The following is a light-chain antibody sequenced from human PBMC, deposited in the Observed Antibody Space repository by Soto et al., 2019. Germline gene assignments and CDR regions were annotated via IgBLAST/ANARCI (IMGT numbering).Light chain of an antibody. CDR2: LNSDGSH. V-gene: IGLV4-69*01. CDR3: QTWGTGIKV. J-gene: IGLJ2*01. Sequence: QPVLTQSPSASASLGASVKLTCTLSSGHSSYPIAWHQQQPEKGPRYLMKLNSDGSHNKGDGIPDRFSGSSSGAERYLTISSLQSEDEADYYCQTWGTGIKVFGGGTKLTVL. CDR1: SGHSSYP.